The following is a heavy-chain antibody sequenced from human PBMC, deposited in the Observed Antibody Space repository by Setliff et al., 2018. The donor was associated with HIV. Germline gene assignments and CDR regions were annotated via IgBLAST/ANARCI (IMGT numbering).Heavy chain of an antibody. D-gene: IGHD3-10*01. V-gene: IGHV3-20*04. Sequence: PGGSLRLSCAASGFSFDDYGMSWVRQAPGKGLEWVSGINWNGDSTDYADSVKGRFTISRDNAKNTLYLQMTSLRAGDTAVYYCARDVPISFSGSYLNYWGQGTLVTVSS. CDR2: INWNGDST. CDR1: GFSFDDYG. J-gene: IGHJ4*02. CDR3: ARDVPISFSGSYLNY.